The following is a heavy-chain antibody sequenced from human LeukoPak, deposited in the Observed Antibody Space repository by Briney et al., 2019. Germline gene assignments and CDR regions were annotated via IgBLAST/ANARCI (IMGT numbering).Heavy chain of an antibody. CDR2: TYYRSKWYT. Sequence: SQTLSLTCAISGDSVSSNSAAWNWIRQPPSRGLEWLGRTYYRSKWYTDYAVSVKSRITINPDTSKNQFSLQLNSVAPEDTAVYYCARDTTASTPAFDYWGQGTLVTVSS. CDR1: GDSVSSNSAA. J-gene: IGHJ4*02. D-gene: IGHD1-1*01. CDR3: ARDTTASTPAFDY. V-gene: IGHV6-1*01.